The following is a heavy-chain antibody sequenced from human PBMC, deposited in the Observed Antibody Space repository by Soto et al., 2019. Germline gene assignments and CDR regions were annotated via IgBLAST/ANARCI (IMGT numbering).Heavy chain of an antibody. CDR2: ISAYNGNT. CDR1: GYTFTSYG. CDR3: ARMQYYDFWSGGNPGYYYYYYGMDV. D-gene: IGHD3-3*01. V-gene: IGHV1-18*01. J-gene: IGHJ6*02. Sequence: GASVKVSCKASGYTFTSYGISWVRQAPGQGLEWMGWISAYNGNTNYAQKLQGRVTMTTDTSTSTAYMELRSLRSDDTAVYYCARMQYYDFWSGGNPGYYYYYYGMDVWGQGTTVTGSS.